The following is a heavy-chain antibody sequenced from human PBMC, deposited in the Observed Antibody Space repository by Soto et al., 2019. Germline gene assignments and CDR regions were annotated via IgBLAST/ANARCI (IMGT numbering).Heavy chain of an antibody. Sequence: QVHLVQSGGEVKKPGASVKVSCKASGYTLKNYGIGWVRQAPGLGPEWVGRIKVDNGDTKYAAKLQGRVTLTTDTSTSTPYLALRSLRSDDKAFYYCTRSRYYFDSWGQGTLVYVSS. CDR2: IKVDNGDT. J-gene: IGHJ4*02. V-gene: IGHV1-18*01. CDR3: TRSRYYFDS. CDR1: GYTLKNYG.